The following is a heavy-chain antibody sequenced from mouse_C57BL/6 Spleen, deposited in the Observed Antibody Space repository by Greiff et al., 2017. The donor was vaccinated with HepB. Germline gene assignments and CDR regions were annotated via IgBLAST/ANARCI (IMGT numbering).Heavy chain of an antibody. V-gene: IGHV5-9-1*02. Sequence: EVQLVESGEGLVKPGGSLKLSCAASGFTFSSYAMSWVRQTPEKRLEWVAYISSGGDYIYYADTVKGRFTISRDNARNTMYLQMSSLKSEDTAMYYCTREGDYGSSYAMDYWGQGTSVTVSS. D-gene: IGHD1-1*01. J-gene: IGHJ4*01. CDR3: TREGDYGSSYAMDY. CDR2: ISSGGDYI. CDR1: GFTFSSYA.